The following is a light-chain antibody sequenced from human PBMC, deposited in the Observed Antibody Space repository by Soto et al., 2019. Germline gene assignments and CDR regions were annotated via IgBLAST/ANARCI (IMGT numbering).Light chain of an antibody. CDR2: SNN. Sequence: QSLLTQPPSASGTPGQRVTISCSGSSSNIGSNTVNWYQQLPGTAPKLLIYSNNQRPSGVPDRFSGSKSGTSVSLAISGLQSEDEADYYCAAWDDSLNGVVFGGGTKVTVL. CDR3: AAWDDSLNGVV. CDR1: SSNIGSNT. V-gene: IGLV1-44*01. J-gene: IGLJ2*01.